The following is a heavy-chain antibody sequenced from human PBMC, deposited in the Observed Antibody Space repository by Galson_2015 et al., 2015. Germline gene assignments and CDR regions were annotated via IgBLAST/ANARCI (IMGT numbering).Heavy chain of an antibody. Sequence: SLRLSCAASGFTFDDYAMHWVRQAPGKGLDWVSYIDSSSSAIYYADSVKGRFTISRDSAKNSLFLQMSSLRDEDTAVYYCARVMGTYYYYGMDVRGQGTTVTVSS. CDR3: ARVMGTYYYYGMDV. J-gene: IGHJ6*02. D-gene: IGHD5-24*01. CDR2: IDSSSSAI. V-gene: IGHV3-48*02. CDR1: GFTFDDYA.